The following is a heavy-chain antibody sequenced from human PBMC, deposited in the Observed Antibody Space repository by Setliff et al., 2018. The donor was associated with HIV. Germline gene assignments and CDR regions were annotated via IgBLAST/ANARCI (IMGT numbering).Heavy chain of an antibody. D-gene: IGHD3-22*01. J-gene: IGHJ1*01. CDR2: VSQSGST. CDR3: ARQGYNYDSSGYLIPAGYFQH. Sequence: PSETLSLTCTVSGGSIKSSSDYWGWIRQPPGKGLEWIGSVSQSGSTYYNPSLKSRLTISVDTSNNQFSLKLTSVTDADTAVYYCARQGYNYDSSGYLIPAGYFQHWGQGTLVTVSS. V-gene: IGHV4-39*01. CDR1: GGSIKSSSDY.